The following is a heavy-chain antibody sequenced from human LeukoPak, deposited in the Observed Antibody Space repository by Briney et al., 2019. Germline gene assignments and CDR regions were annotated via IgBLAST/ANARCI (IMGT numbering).Heavy chain of an antibody. CDR1: GGSISSYY. CDR2: IYYSGST. J-gene: IGHJ4*02. D-gene: IGHD3-22*01. CDR3: AREADSSGYYDY. V-gene: IGHV4-59*08. Sequence: SETLSLTCTVSGGSISSYYWSWIRQPPGKGLEWIGYIYYSGSTNYNPSLKSRVTISVDTPKNQFSLKLSSVTAADTAVYYCAREADSSGYYDYWGQGTLVTVSS.